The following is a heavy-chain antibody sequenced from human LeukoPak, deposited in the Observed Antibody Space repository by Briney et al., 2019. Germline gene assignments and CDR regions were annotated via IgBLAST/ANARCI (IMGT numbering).Heavy chain of an antibody. D-gene: IGHD1-26*01. V-gene: IGHV5-51*01. CDR3: ARAFVPGATRNNNYFDY. CDR1: GYSSTNYW. J-gene: IGHJ4*02. Sequence: GESLNISCTGSGYSSTNYWIGWLREMPGKRLERMGIIYPGDSDTRYRPPFQGQVTTSADKSISTAYLQRSSRKASHTAMYYCARAFVPGATRNNNYFDYWGQGTLVTVSS. CDR2: IYPGDSDT.